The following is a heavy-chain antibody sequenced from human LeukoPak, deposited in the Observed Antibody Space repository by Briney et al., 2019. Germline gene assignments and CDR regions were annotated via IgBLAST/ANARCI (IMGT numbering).Heavy chain of an antibody. J-gene: IGHJ4*02. CDR1: GFTFSDYY. D-gene: IGHD3-22*01. V-gene: IGHV3-7*03. Sequence: GGSLRLSCAASGFTFSDYYMSWIRQAPGKGLEWVAHINQDGSEEHYMDSVKARFIISRDNAKNSLSLQMDSLRAEDTAVYYCARAWDDSSGRYYFDYWGQGTLVTVSS. CDR2: INQDGSEE. CDR3: ARAWDDSSGRYYFDY.